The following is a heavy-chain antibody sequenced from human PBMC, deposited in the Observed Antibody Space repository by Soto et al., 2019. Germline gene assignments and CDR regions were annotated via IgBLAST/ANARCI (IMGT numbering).Heavy chain of an antibody. CDR1: GFTFSSYA. CDR3: AKSCNGDYVWANDY. D-gene: IGHD4-17*01. V-gene: IGHV3-23*01. J-gene: IGHJ4*02. Sequence: GGSLRLSCAASGFTFSSYAMSWVRQAPGKGLEWVSAISGSGGSTYYADSVKGRFTISRDNSKNTLYLQMNSLRAEDTAVYYCAKSCNGDYVWANDYWGQGTLVTVSS. CDR2: ISGSGGST.